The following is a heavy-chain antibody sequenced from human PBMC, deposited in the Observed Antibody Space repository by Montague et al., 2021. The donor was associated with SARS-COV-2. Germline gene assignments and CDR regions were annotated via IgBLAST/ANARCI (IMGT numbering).Heavy chain of an antibody. D-gene: IGHD2-2*01. CDR3: ARDKAEYIVVVPAVPLADGMDV. CDR1: GGSISSSSYY. J-gene: IGHJ6*02. V-gene: IGHV4-39*07. Sequence: SETLSLTCTVSGGSISSSSYYWGWIRQPPGKGLEWIGSIYYSGSTYYNPSLKSRVTISVDTSKNQFSLKLSSVTAADTAVYYCARDKAEYIVVVPAVPLADGMDVWGRGTTVTVSS. CDR2: IYYSGST.